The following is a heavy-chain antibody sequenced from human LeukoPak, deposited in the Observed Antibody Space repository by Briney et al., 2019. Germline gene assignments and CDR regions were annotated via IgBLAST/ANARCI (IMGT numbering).Heavy chain of an antibody. J-gene: IGHJ4*02. CDR2: IYSGGST. D-gene: IGHD3-22*01. Sequence: HPGGSLRLSCAASGFTFNSYGMHWVRQAPGKGLEWVSVIYSGGSTYYADSVKGRFTISRDNSKNTLYLQMNSLRAEDTAVYYCARSISSGYSLYFDYWGQGTLVTVSS. V-gene: IGHV3-53*01. CDR3: ARSISSGYSLYFDY. CDR1: GFTFNSYG.